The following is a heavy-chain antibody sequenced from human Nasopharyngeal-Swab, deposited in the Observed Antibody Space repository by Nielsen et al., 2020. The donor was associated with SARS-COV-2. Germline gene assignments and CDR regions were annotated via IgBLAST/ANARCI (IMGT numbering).Heavy chain of an antibody. D-gene: IGHD6-19*01. J-gene: IGHJ4*02. CDR3: AKDFRNQQWLVDY. V-gene: IGHV3-23*01. CDR2: ISGSGGST. CDR1: GFTFSSYA. Sequence: GESLKISCAASGFTFSSYAMSWVRQAQGKGLEWVSAISGSGGSTYYADSVKGRFTISRDNSKNTLYLQMNSLRAEDTAVYYCAKDFRNQQWLVDYWGQGTLVTVSS.